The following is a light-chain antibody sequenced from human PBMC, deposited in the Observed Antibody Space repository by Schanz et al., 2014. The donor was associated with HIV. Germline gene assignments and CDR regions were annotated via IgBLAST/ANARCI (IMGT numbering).Light chain of an antibody. V-gene: IGKV3-15*01. J-gene: IGKJ1*01. Sequence: ENVLTQSPGTLSLSPGERATLSCRASQTVISSYLAWYQQKPGQAPRLLIYAASTRATGIPARFTGSGSGTEFTLTISSLLSEDFAIYYCQQFNNWPPEGTFGQGTKVELK. CDR2: AAS. CDR1: QTVISSY. CDR3: QQFNNWPPEGT.